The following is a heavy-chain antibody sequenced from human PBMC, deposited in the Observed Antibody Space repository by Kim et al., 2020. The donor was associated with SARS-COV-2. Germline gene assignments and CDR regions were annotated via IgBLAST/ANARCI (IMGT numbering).Heavy chain of an antibody. V-gene: IGHV3-33*06. CDR2: IWYDGSNK. J-gene: IGHJ5*02. CDR1: GFTFSSYG. D-gene: IGHD2-2*01. CDR3: AKEGGEYCSSTSCSWFDP. Sequence: GGSLRLSCAASGFTFSSYGMHWVRQAPGKGLEWVAVIWYDGSNKYYADSVKGRFTISRDNSKNTLYLQMNSLRAEDTAVYYCAKEGGEYCSSTSCSWFDPWGQGTLVTVSS.